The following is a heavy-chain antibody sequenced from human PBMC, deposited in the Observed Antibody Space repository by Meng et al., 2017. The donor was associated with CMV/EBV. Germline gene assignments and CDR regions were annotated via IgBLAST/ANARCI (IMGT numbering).Heavy chain of an antibody. J-gene: IGHJ5*02. CDR1: GYVFTSYD. CDR3: ARSRVGAWTWFDP. D-gene: IGHD1-26*01. V-gene: IGHV1-18*01. Sequence: ASVKVSCKASGYVFTSYDINWVRQAPGQGLEWLGWISVYKGDTNYAQKVQGRVTLTAATSTSTAYMELRGLRSDDTAVYYCARSRVGAWTWFDPWGQGTLVTVSS. CDR2: ISVYKGDT.